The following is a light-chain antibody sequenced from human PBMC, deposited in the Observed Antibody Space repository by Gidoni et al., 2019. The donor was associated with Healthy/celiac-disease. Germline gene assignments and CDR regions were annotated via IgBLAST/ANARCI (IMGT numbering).Light chain of an antibody. Sequence: QSALTQPASVSGSPGQSITLSCTGTSSDVDGYNYVSWYQQHPGKAPKLMIYEVSNRPSGVSNHFSGSRSGNTASLTISGLQAEDEADYYCSSYTSSSTPVVFGGGTKLTVL. J-gene: IGLJ2*01. CDR2: EVS. CDR3: SSYTSSSTPVV. V-gene: IGLV2-14*01. CDR1: SSDVDGYNY.